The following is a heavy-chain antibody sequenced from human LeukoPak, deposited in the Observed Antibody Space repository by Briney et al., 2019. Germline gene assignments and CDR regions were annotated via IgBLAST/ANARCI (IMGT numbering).Heavy chain of an antibody. D-gene: IGHD3-22*01. CDR3: AREMNNYYDSSGYLGY. V-gene: IGHV1-69*05. CDR2: IIPIFGTA. Sequence: GASVKVSCKASGGTFSSYAISWVRQAPGQGLEWMGRIIPIFGTANHAQKFQGRVTITTDESTSTAYMELSSLRSEDTAVYYCAREMNNYYDSSGYLGYWGQGTLVTVSS. CDR1: GGTFSSYA. J-gene: IGHJ4*02.